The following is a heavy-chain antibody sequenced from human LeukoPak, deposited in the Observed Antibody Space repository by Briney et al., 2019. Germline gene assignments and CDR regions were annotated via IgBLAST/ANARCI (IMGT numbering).Heavy chain of an antibody. J-gene: IGHJ6*04. V-gene: IGHV4-38-2*02. CDR2: IYHSGRT. D-gene: IGHD3-10*01. Sequence: SETLSLTCAVSGYSISSGYYWGWIRQPPGKGREWSGCIYHSGRTYYNPSLKSRVTISVDTSKNQFSLKLSSVTAADTAVYYCARDGGYYGSGSYYYYYGMDVWGKGTTVTVSS. CDR1: GYSISSGYY. CDR3: ARDGGYYGSGSYYYYYGMDV.